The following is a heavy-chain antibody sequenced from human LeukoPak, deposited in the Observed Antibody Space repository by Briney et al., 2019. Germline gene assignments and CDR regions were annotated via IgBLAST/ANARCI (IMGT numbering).Heavy chain of an antibody. CDR1: GYSFTSYW. CDR2: IYPGDSDT. V-gene: IGHV5-51*01. CDR3: ATASSSWYFDY. D-gene: IGHD6-13*01. J-gene: IGHJ4*02. Sequence: GESLKISCKGSGYSFTSYWIGWVRQMPGKGLEWMGIIYPGDSDTRYSPSFQGQVAISADKSISTAYVQWSSLKASDTAMYYCATASSSWYFDYWGQGTLVTVSS.